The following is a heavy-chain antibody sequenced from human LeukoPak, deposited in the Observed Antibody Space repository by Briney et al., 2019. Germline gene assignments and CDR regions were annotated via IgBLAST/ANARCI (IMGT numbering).Heavy chain of an antibody. D-gene: IGHD1-1*01. J-gene: IGHJ4*02. Sequence: GGSLRLSCAASGFTFSDSYMSWIRQSPGKGLEWISYICSSGETIYYADSMKGRFTISRDNAKNSLYLHINSLSAEDTAVYYCARNLPVRNDGWPFFDYWGQGTLVTVSS. V-gene: IGHV3-11*01. CDR1: GFTFSDSY. CDR2: ICSSGETI. CDR3: ARNLPVRNDGWPFFDY.